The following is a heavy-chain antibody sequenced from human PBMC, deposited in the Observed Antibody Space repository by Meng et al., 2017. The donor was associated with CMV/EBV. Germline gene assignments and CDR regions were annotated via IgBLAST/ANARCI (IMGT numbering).Heavy chain of an antibody. CDR3: AIYFYDYATDV. CDR1: GESFNNYY. J-gene: IGHJ6*02. V-gene: IGHV4-34*01. CDR2: INHSGST. Sequence: SETLSLTCVIYGESFNNYYWNWIRQPPGKGLEWIGEINHSGSTNYNPSLKSRVTVSVDTSKNQFSLRLSSVTAADTAVYYCAIYFYDYATDVWGQGTTVTVSS.